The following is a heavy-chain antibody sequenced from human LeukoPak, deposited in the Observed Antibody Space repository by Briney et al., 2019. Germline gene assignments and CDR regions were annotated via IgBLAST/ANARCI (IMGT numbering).Heavy chain of an antibody. V-gene: IGHV3-23*01. CDR1: GFTFSDYG. D-gene: IGHD6-19*01. CDR3: VKDQPNLAVAGDPPPY. J-gene: IGHJ4*02. CDR2: ISGNGLNT. Sequence: HPGGSLRLSCVASGFTFSDYGISWVRQAPGKGLQWVSTISGNGLNTHYADSVKGRFTISRDNSKNTLYLQMNSLRAEDTALYYCVKDQPNLAVAGDPPPYWGQGTLVTVSS.